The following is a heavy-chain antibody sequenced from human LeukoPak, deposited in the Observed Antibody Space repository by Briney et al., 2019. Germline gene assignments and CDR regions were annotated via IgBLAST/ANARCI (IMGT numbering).Heavy chain of an antibody. CDR2: IIPIFGTA. CDR3: ARAPAEDIAAAGTDGDY. CDR1: GYTFTSYG. V-gene: IGHV1-69*13. D-gene: IGHD6-13*01. Sequence: SVKVSCKASGYTFTSYGISWVRQAPGQGLEWMGGIIPIFGTANYAQKFQGRVTITADESTSTAYMELSSLRSEDTAVYYCARAPAEDIAAAGTDGDYWGQGTLVTVSS. J-gene: IGHJ4*02.